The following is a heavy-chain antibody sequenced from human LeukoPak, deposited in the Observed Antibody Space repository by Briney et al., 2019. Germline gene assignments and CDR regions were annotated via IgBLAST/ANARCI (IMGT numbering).Heavy chain of an antibody. Sequence: GASVKVSCKASGGTFSSYAISWVRQAPGQGLEWMGGIIPIFGTANYAQKFQGRVTITADKSTSTAYMELSSLRSEDTAVYYCASPHPLTPSAYSSGWDGLDYWGLGTLVTVSS. CDR2: IIPIFGTA. V-gene: IGHV1-69*06. J-gene: IGHJ4*02. CDR3: ASPHPLTPSAYSSGWDGLDY. D-gene: IGHD6-19*01. CDR1: GGTFSSYA.